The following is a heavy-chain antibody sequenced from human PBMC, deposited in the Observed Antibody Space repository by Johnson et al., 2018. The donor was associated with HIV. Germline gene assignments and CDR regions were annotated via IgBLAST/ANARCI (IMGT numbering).Heavy chain of an antibody. D-gene: IGHD6-13*01. Sequence: VQLVESGGGLVQPGGSLRLSCAASGFTFSSYWMSWVRQAPGKGLEWVANIKQDGSEKYYVDSVKGRFTISRDNAKNSLYLQMNSLRAEDTAVYYCAREYSSSWFPPSRAFDIWGQGTMVTVSS. CDR3: AREYSSSWFPPSRAFDI. CDR2: IKQDGSEK. CDR1: GFTFSSYW. J-gene: IGHJ3*02. V-gene: IGHV3-7*01.